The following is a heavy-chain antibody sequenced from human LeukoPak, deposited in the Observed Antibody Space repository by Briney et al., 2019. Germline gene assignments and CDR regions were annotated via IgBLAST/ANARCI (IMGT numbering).Heavy chain of an antibody. CDR2: IYSGGST. Sequence: PGGSLRLSCAASGITVSSSYMSWVRQAPGKGLEWVSVIYSGGSTYYADSVKGRFTISRDSSENTLYLQMNSLRAEDTAVYYCASSPFSAYCFDYWGQGSLVTVSS. J-gene: IGHJ4*02. D-gene: IGHD3-10*01. CDR3: ASSPFSAYCFDY. CDR1: GITVSSSY. V-gene: IGHV3-66*01.